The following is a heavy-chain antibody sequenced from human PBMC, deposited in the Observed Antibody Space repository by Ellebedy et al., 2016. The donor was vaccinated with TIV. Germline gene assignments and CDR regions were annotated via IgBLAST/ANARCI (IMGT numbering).Heavy chain of an antibody. CDR3: ARGTMRLWFGE. D-gene: IGHD3-10*01. Sequence: SETLSLTCTVSGGSISSGGYSWSWIRQPPGKGLEWIGYIYHSGSTYYNPSLKSRVTISVDRSKNQFSLKLSSVTAADTAVYYCARGTMRLWFGEWGQGTLVTVSS. CDR2: IYHSGST. CDR1: GGSISSGGYS. J-gene: IGHJ4*02. V-gene: IGHV4-30-2*01.